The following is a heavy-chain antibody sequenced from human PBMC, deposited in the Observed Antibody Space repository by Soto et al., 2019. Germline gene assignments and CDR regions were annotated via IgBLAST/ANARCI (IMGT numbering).Heavy chain of an antibody. CDR2: ISAYNGNT. V-gene: IGHV1-18*01. CDR3: ARVVGWEALDY. J-gene: IGHJ4*02. CDR1: GYTFTSYG. Sequence: QVQLVQSGAEVKKPGASVKVSCKASGYTFTSYGISWVRQAPGQGLEWMGWISAYNGNTNYAQKLQGRVTMTTDKATSTAYMALTSLRSDDTAVYYCARVVGWEALDYWGQGTLVTVSS. D-gene: IGHD1-26*01.